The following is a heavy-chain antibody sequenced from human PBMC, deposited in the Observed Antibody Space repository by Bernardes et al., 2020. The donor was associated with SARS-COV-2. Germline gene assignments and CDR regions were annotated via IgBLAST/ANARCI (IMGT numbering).Heavy chain of an antibody. CDR1: GYTLTGYY. Sequence: ASVKVSCKASGYTLTGYYMHWVRQAPGQGLEWMGWIHPGSGGTNYGQKFQGRVTMTRDTSISTAYMELIRLRSDDTAIYYCARDMTVVRGQPCFDSWGQGTLVTVSS. CDR3: ARDMTVVRGQPCFDS. J-gene: IGHJ4*02. CDR2: IHPGSGGT. D-gene: IGHD3-10*01. V-gene: IGHV1-2*02.